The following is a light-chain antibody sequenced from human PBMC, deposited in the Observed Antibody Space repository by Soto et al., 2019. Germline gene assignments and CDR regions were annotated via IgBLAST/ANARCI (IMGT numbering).Light chain of an antibody. J-gene: IGKJ1*01. CDR2: GAS. CDR3: QQYVTSPRT. CDR1: QSVSSNS. Sequence: EIVLTQSPGTLSLSPGERATLSCRASQSVSSNSLAWYQQKPGQAPRLLIYGASSRATGIPDRFSGSESGLDFTLTVSRLEPEDFAVYYCQQYVTSPRTFGQGTKVEIK. V-gene: IGKV3-20*01.